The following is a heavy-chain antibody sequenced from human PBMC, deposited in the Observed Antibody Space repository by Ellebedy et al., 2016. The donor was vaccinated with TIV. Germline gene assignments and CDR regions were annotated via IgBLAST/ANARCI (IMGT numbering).Heavy chain of an antibody. J-gene: IGHJ5*02. CDR2: INPNSGGT. CDR1: GYTFTASY. V-gene: IGHV1-2*02. Sequence: AASVKVSCKASGYTFTASYLHWVRQAPGQGLEWMGWINPNSGGTTYAQSFQGRLTITRDTSINTAYMELRRLRSDDTAVYYCARDLSVNWFDPWGQGTLVTVSS. D-gene: IGHD5/OR15-5a*01. CDR3: ARDLSVNWFDP.